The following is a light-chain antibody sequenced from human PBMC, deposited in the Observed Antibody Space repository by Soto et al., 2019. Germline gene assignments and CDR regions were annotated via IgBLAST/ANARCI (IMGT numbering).Light chain of an antibody. CDR2: GAS. CDR1: QSVSSSY. V-gene: IGKV3-20*01. J-gene: IGKJ2*01. CDR3: QQYGSSPPYT. Sequence: EMVWTQSPGTLSLSPGERATLSCSASQSVSSSYLAWYQQKPGQAPRLLIYGASSRATGIPDRFSGSGSGTDFTLTIRRLEPEDFAVYYCQQYGSSPPYTFGQGTKMEIK.